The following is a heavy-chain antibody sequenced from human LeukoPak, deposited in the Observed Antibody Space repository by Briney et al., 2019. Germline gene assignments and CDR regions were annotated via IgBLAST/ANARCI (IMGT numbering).Heavy chain of an antibody. CDR3: SYFYDSSGYPQFDY. CDR1: GFTFSKAR. D-gene: IGHD3-22*01. Sequence: GGSLTLSCAASGFTFSKARMSWVRQAPGKGLEWVGRIKSKTDGGTTDYAAPVKGRFTISREESQNTPYLQMNSLKTEDTAVYYCSYFYDSSGYPQFDYWGQGTLVTVSS. V-gene: IGHV3-15*01. CDR2: IKSKTDGGTT. J-gene: IGHJ4*02.